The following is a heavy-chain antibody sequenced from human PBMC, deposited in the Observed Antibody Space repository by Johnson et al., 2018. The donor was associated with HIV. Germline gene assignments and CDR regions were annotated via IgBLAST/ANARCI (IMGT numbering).Heavy chain of an antibody. J-gene: IGHJ3*02. CDR2: MYRGGST. Sequence: VQLVESGGGLVQPGGSLRLSCAASGLNVSSTYMSWVRQAPGKGLEWVSVMYRGGSTYYPDSVKGRFTISRDNSKKTLYIQMNSLRAEDTAVYYCARSGAASIAARGDAFDIWGQGTMVTVSS. D-gene: IGHD6-6*01. CDR3: ARSGAASIAARGDAFDI. CDR1: GLNVSSTY. V-gene: IGHV3-66*01.